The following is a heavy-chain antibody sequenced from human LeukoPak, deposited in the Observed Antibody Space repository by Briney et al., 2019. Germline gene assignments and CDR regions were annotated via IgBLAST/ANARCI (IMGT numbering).Heavy chain of an antibody. Sequence: GASVKVSCKASGYTFTGYYMHWVRQAPGQGLEWMGWINPNSGGTNYAQKFQGRVTMTSDTSISTASMELSRLRSDDTALYYCTRGSYYDSSGYSGVRLFDYWGQGTPVTVPS. CDR1: GYTFTGYY. D-gene: IGHD3-22*01. V-gene: IGHV1-2*02. CDR3: TRGSYYDSSGYSGVRLFDY. J-gene: IGHJ4*02. CDR2: INPNSGGT.